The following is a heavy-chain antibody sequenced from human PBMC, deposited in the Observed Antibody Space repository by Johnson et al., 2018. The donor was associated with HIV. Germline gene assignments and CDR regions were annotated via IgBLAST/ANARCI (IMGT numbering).Heavy chain of an antibody. CDR2: ISSSGSSR. Sequence: VQLVESGGGLVQPGGSLRLSCAASGFTFNNYAMSWVRQVPGEGLEWVSYISSSGSSRYYADSVKGRFTITRDNVKNSLYIQMNSLRVEDTAVYFCARDIDYDSRGWDQGTMVTVSS. CDR1: GFTFNNYA. V-gene: IGHV3-48*03. J-gene: IGHJ3*01. D-gene: IGHD3-22*01. CDR3: ARDIDYDSRG.